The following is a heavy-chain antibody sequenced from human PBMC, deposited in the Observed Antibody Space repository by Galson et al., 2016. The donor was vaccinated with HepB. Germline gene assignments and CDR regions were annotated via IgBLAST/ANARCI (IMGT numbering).Heavy chain of an antibody. Sequence: SLSLSCAASGFTFSDYSMNWVRQAPGKGLEWVSYISSRSDTTYFADSVKGRFTISRDNAKNSLSLQMNSLRDEDTAVYYCARARVWEVVPTYYYNGMDVWGQGTTVTVSS. CDR1: GFTFSDYS. V-gene: IGHV3-48*02. D-gene: IGHD5-12*01. CDR2: ISSRSDTT. CDR3: ARARVWEVVPTYYYNGMDV. J-gene: IGHJ6*02.